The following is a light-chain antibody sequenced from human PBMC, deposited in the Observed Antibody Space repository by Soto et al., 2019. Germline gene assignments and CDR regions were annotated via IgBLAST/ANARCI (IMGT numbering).Light chain of an antibody. CDR1: QRVSNNY. Sequence: DIVLSQSPGTLSLSPGERATLSCRASQRVSNNYLAWYQQKPGQAPRLVIYAASNRTTGIPARFSGSGSGTDFTLTINRLEPEDFAVYYCQHYAGSPYTFGQGAKLEIK. V-gene: IGKV3-20*01. CDR3: QHYAGSPYT. CDR2: AAS. J-gene: IGKJ2*01.